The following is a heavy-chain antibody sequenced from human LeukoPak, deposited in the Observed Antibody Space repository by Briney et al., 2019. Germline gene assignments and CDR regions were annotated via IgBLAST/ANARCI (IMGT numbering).Heavy chain of an antibody. J-gene: IGHJ4*02. D-gene: IGHD2-15*01. V-gene: IGHV1-2*02. CDR1: GYTFTGYY. CDR2: INPNSGGT. Sequence: ASVKVSCKASGYTFTGYYMHWVRQAPGQGLGWMGWINPNSGGTNYAQKFQGRVTMTRDTSISTAYMELSRLTSDDTAVYYCAREDCSGGNCYQNFDYWGQGTLVTVSS. CDR3: AREDCSGGNCYQNFDY.